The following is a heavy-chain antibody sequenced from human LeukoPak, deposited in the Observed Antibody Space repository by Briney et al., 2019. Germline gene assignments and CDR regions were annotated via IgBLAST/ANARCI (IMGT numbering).Heavy chain of an antibody. CDR2: IYHSGST. J-gene: IGHJ5*02. Sequence: PSETLSLTCAVSDYSITSDYYWGWIRQPPGKGLEWIGSIYHSGSTYYNPSLKSRVTISVDTSKNQFSLKLTSVTAADTAVYYCAGEGSTSGTNWFDPWGQGTLVTVSS. CDR1: DYSITSDYY. D-gene: IGHD3-10*01. CDR3: AGEGSTSGTNWFDP. V-gene: IGHV4-38-2*02.